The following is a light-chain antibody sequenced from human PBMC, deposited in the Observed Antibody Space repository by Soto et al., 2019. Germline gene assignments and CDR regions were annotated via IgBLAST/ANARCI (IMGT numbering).Light chain of an antibody. CDR1: QRISNY. CDR3: QQSYTNPVT. V-gene: IGKV1-39*01. J-gene: IGKJ4*01. Sequence: DLQMTQSPTSLSASIGDRATITCRASQRISNYVNWYQQKPGKAPKLLIYAASNLQSGVPSRFTGSGSGTDFTLTINSLQVEDFATYYCQQSYTNPVTFGGGTKVEIK. CDR2: AAS.